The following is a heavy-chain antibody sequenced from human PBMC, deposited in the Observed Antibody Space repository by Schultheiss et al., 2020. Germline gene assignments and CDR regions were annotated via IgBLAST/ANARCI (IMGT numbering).Heavy chain of an antibody. CDR1: GFTFSSYA. J-gene: IGHJ6*02. Sequence: GGSLRLSCAASGFTFSSYAMSWVRQAPGKGLEWVSAISGRGTSTYYADSVKGRFTISRDNSKNTLYLQMNSLRAEDTAVYYCAKGSSGIATGMDVWGQGNTVTVSS. CDR2: ISGRGTST. CDR3: AKGSSGIATGMDV. V-gene: IGHV3-23*01. D-gene: IGHD6-13*01.